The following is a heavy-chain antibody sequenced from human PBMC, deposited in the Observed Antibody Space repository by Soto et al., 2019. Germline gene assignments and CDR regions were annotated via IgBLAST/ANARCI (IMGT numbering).Heavy chain of an antibody. V-gene: IGHV3-30*18. CDR2: ISYDGSNK. Sequence: VGSLRLSCAASGFTFSSYGMHWVRQAPGKGLEWVAVISYDGSNKYYADSVKGRFTISRDNSKNTLYLQMNSLRAEDTAVYYCAKFSTTVSHYYYGMDVWGQGTTVTVSS. CDR3: AKFSTTVSHYYYGMDV. D-gene: IGHD4-17*01. CDR1: GFTFSSYG. J-gene: IGHJ6*02.